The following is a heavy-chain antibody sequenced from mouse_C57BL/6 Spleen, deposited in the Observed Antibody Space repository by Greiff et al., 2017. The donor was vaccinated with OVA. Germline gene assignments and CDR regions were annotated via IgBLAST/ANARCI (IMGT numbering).Heavy chain of an antibody. J-gene: IGHJ1*03. CDR3: TNYGPWYFGV. Sequence: QLQQSGAELVRPGASVTLSCKASGYTFTDYEMHWVKQTPVHGLVWIGAIDPETGGTAYNQKFKGKAILPADKSANTAYMGLRSLTSEDSTIYCCTNYGPWYFGVWSTGTTVAVTS. V-gene: IGHV1-15*01. D-gene: IGHD1-2*01. CDR1: GYTFTDYE. CDR2: IDPETGGT.